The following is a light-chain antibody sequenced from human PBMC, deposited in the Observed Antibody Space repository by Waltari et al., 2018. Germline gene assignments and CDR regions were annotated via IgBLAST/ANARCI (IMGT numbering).Light chain of an antibody. Sequence: QSVLTQPPSVSAAPGQKVIISCSGSSSKIENNYVSWYQQFPGTAPKLLLYENNKPPSGIPDRCPGSKSGTSATLGITGRQTGDEADYYCATWDSSLRVVFGGGTKVTVL. CDR1: SSKIENNY. V-gene: IGLV1-51*02. CDR2: ENN. J-gene: IGLJ2*01. CDR3: ATWDSSLRVV.